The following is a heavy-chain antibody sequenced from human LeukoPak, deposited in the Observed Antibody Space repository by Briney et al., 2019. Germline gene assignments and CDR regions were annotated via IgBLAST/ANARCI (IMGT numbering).Heavy chain of an antibody. J-gene: IGHJ4*02. D-gene: IGHD3-22*01. CDR2: IYNDGNT. CDR3: ARDRDFSAYFDY. Sequence: GGSLRLSCAASGFTVSSSYMSWVRQAPGKGLEWVSVIYNDGNTYYADSVKGRFTISRDNPKNTLYLQMNSLRAEDTAVYYCARDRDFSAYFDYWGQGTLVTVSS. CDR1: GFTVSSSY. V-gene: IGHV3-53*01.